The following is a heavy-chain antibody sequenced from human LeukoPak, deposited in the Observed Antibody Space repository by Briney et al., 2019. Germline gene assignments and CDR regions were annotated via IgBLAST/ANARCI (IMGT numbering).Heavy chain of an antibody. CDR2: VDPDDGET. CDR1: GYTFTDYY. V-gene: IGHV1-69-2*01. Sequence: ASVTVSCKVSGYTFTDYYMHWVQQAPGKGLKWMGLVDPDDGETIYAEKFQGRVTITADTSTATAYMDLSSLRSADTAVYYCAALIAAAGHDAFDIWGQGTMVTVSS. J-gene: IGHJ3*02. CDR3: AALIAAAGHDAFDI. D-gene: IGHD6-13*01.